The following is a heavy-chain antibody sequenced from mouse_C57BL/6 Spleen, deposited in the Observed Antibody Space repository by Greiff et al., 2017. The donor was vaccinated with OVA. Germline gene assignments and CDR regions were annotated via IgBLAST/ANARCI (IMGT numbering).Heavy chain of an antibody. Sequence: VQLQESGAELVRPGASVTLSCKASGYTFTDYEMHWVKQTPVHGLEWIGAIDPETGGTAYNQKFKGKARLTADKSSSTAYMELRSLTSEDSAVYYCTKRGGYHYFDYWGQGTTLTVSS. D-gene: IGHD2-2*01. CDR3: TKRGGYHYFDY. V-gene: IGHV1-15*01. J-gene: IGHJ2*01. CDR2: IDPETGGT. CDR1: GYTFTDYE.